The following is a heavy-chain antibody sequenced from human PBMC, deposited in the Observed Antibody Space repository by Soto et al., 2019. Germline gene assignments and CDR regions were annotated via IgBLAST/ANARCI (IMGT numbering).Heavy chain of an antibody. J-gene: IGHJ6*02. CDR1: GDTFDTFA. Sequence: QVQLVQSGAEVLKPGSSVKLSCKTSGDTFDTFAISWVRQAPGQGLEWMGGIIPIFRTPDYTQKFQGRVTITADVSTSTAYMELSSLRSEDTPVYYCARDKGRGQLGGNYYYALEVWGQGTTVTVSS. V-gene: IGHV1-69*12. CDR2: IIPIFRTP. D-gene: IGHD1-1*01. CDR3: ARDKGRGQLGGNYYYALEV.